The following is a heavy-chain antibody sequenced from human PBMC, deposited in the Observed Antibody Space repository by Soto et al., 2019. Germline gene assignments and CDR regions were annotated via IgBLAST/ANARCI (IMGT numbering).Heavy chain of an antibody. CDR3: ARGRLVHWLAYYYYYGMAV. Sequence: QVQLVQSGADVKKPGSSVKVSCKAPRGTFSSYAISWVRQAPGQGLEWMGGSIPIFDTANYAQNFQGRVTITADESTSTAYMELSSLRSEDTAVYYCARGRLVHWLAYYYYYGMAVWGQGTTVTVSS. CDR1: RGTFSSYA. CDR2: SIPIFDTA. V-gene: IGHV1-69*12. J-gene: IGHJ6*02. D-gene: IGHD6-19*01.